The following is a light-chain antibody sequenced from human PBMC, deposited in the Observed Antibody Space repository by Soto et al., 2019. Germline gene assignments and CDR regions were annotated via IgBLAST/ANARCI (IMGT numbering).Light chain of an antibody. CDR3: AAWADSLNGVI. J-gene: IGLJ2*01. CDR1: SSNIGSNT. Sequence: QSVLTQPPSASGTPGQRVTISCSGSSSNIGSNTVIWYQQLPGTAPKLLIYCNNQRPSGVPDRFSGSKSGTSASLAISGLQSEDETDYYCAAWADSLNGVIFGGGTKLTVL. V-gene: IGLV1-44*01. CDR2: CNN.